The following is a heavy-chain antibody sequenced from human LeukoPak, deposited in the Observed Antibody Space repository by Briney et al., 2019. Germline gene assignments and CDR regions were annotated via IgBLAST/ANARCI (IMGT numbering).Heavy chain of an antibody. CDR1: GFTFSSYA. D-gene: IGHD1-26*01. V-gene: IGHV3-23*01. J-gene: IGHJ2*01. CDR3: AKDRTVGASYWYFDL. CDR2: ISGSGGST. Sequence: GGSLRLSCAASGFTFSSYAMSWVRQAPGKGLEWVSAISGSGGSTYYADSVKGRFTIFRDNSENTLYLQMNSLRAEDTAVYYCAKDRTVGASYWYFDLWGRGTLVTVSS.